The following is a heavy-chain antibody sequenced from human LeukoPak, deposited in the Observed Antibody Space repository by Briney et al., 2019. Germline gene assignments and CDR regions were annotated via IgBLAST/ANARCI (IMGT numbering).Heavy chain of an antibody. Sequence: GESLKISCKGFGYSFTNYWIGWVRQMPGKGLEWMGIIYPGDFDSRYSPSFQGQVTFSADKSISTAYLQWSSLKASDTAMYYCARHSSSSMGRVPPYYYYYMDVWGKGTTVTVSS. CDR2: IYPGDFDS. J-gene: IGHJ6*03. CDR3: ARHSSSSMGRVPPYYYYYMDV. D-gene: IGHD6-6*01. V-gene: IGHV5-51*01. CDR1: GYSFTNYW.